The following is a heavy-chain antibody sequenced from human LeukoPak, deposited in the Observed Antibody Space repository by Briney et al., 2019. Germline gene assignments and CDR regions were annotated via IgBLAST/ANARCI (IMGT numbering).Heavy chain of an antibody. J-gene: IGHJ4*02. Sequence: GGSLRLSCAASGFTFSSYSMNWVRQAPGEGLEWVSSISSSSSYIYYADSVKGRFTISRDNAKNSLYLQMNSLRAEDTAVYYCARDPTRVWLGDVDYWGQGTLVTVSS. CDR1: GFTFSSYS. V-gene: IGHV3-21*01. D-gene: IGHD5-18*01. CDR3: ARDPTRVWLGDVDY. CDR2: ISSSSSYI.